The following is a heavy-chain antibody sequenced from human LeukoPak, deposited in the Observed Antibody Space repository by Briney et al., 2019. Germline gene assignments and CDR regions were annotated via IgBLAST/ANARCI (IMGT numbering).Heavy chain of an antibody. CDR2: NHPNSGGT. Sequence: GASVTVPFMATGYTFTVYFMDWVRQAPGQGLAWMGWNHPNSGGTNYAQKFQGRVTMTRDTSISTAYMELSRLRSDDTAVYYCARELNYDSSGYYFDYWGQGTLVTVSS. J-gene: IGHJ4*02. CDR1: GYTFTVYF. V-gene: IGHV1-2*02. D-gene: IGHD3-22*01. CDR3: ARELNYDSSGYYFDY.